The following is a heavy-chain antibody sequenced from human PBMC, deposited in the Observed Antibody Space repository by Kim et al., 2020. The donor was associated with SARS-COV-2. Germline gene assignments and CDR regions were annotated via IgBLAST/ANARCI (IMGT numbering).Heavy chain of an antibody. CDR2: IYYTGMT. V-gene: IGHV4-59*11. CDR3: AREKGKWTDV. J-gene: IGHJ3*01. CDR1: AESLSDHY. Sequence: SETLSLTCAVSAESLSDHYWTWIRQPPGKGLEWIANIYYTGMTNYNPSLKSRVTISVDTSKNQFSLRLASVTAADAAVYYCAREKGKWTDVWG. D-gene: IGHD1-26*01.